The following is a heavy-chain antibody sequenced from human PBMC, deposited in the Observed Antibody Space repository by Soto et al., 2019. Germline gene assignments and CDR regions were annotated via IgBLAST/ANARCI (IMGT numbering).Heavy chain of an antibody. CDR3: AKPGSVGVVTLYYFDY. J-gene: IGHJ4*02. CDR2: ISYDGSNK. V-gene: IGHV3-30*18. D-gene: IGHD3-3*01. Sequence: PGESLKISCAASGFIFSSYGMHWVRQAPGKGLEWVAVISYDGSNKYYADSVKGRFIISRDNSKNTLYLQMNSLRAEDTAVYYCAKPGSVGVVTLYYFDYWGQGTLVTVSS. CDR1: GFIFSSYG.